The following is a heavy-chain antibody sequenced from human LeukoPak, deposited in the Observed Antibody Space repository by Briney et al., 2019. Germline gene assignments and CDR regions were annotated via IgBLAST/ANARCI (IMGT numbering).Heavy chain of an antibody. CDR2: IYYSGST. CDR1: GGSISSSSYY. V-gene: IGHV4-39*01. CDR3: ARLGSGSSYFDY. J-gene: IGHJ4*02. D-gene: IGHD3-10*01. Sequence: SETLSLTCTVSGGSISSSSYYWGWIRQPPGKGLEWIGSIYYSGSTYYNPSLKSRVTISVDTSKNQFSLKLSSVTAADTAVYYCARLGSGSSYFDYWGQGTLVTVSS.